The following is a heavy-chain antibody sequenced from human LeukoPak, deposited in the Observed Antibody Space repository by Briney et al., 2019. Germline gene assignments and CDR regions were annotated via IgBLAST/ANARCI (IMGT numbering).Heavy chain of an antibody. J-gene: IGHJ6*03. CDR2: IYSGGST. CDR1: GFTVSSNY. V-gene: IGHV3-66*01. Sequence: GGSLRLSCAASGFTVSSNYMSWVRQAPGKGLEWVSVIYSGGSTYYADSVKGRFTISRDNSKNTLYLQMNSLGAEDTAVYYCARDAQWLVPEGYFYYVDVWGKGTTVTVSS. CDR3: ARDAQWLVPEGYFYYVDV. D-gene: IGHD6-19*01.